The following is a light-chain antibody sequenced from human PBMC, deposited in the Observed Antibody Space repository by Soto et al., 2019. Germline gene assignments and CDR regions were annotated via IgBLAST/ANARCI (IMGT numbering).Light chain of an antibody. CDR2: EVS. V-gene: IGLV2-14*01. J-gene: IGLJ1*01. Sequence: QSVLTQPASVSGSPGQSITISCTGTSSDVGVYNHVSWYQQFPGKAPKLLIYEVSNRPSGVDNRFSGSKSGNTASLTISGLQTEDEADYYCSSYTSTTTILFGPGTKLTV. CDR3: SSYTSTTTIL. CDR1: SSDVGVYNH.